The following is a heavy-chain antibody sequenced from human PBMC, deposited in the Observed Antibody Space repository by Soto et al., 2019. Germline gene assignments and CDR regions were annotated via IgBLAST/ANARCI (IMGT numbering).Heavy chain of an antibody. V-gene: IGHV1-69*02. CDR1: GGTFSSYT. CDR2: IIPILGIA. Sequence: ASVKVSCKASGGTFSSYTISWVRQAPGQGLEWMGRIIPILGIANYAQKFQGRVTITADKSTSTAYMELSSLRSEDTAVYYCARLQYRGGDPTEYFQHWGQGTLVTVSS. D-gene: IGHD2-2*01. J-gene: IGHJ1*01. CDR3: ARLQYRGGDPTEYFQH.